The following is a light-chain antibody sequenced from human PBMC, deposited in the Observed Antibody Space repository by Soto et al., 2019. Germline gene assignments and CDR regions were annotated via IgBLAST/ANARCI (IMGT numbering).Light chain of an antibody. Sequence: EIVLTQSPGTLSLSPEERATLSCRASQSVSSSYLAWYQQKPGQAPRLLIYGASSRATGIPDRFSGSGSGTDFTLTISRLEPEDFAVYYCQHYGSSPHTFGQGTKLEIK. J-gene: IGKJ2*01. V-gene: IGKV3-20*01. CDR3: QHYGSSPHT. CDR2: GAS. CDR1: QSVSSSY.